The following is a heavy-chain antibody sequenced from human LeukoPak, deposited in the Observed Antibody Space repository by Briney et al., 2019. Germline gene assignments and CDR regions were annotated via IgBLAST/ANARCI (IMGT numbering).Heavy chain of an antibody. CDR3: ARVWYGSGSLYYYYYYMDV. J-gene: IGHJ6*03. CDR2: IYSGGRT. D-gene: IGHD3-10*01. V-gene: IGHV3-66*01. CDR1: GFTVSSNY. Sequence: GGSLRLSCAASGFTVSSNYMSWVRQAPGKGLEWVSVIYSGGRTYYADSVKGRFTVSRDNSKNTLYLQMTSLRAEDTAVYYCARVWYGSGSLYYYYYYMDVRGKGTTVTISS.